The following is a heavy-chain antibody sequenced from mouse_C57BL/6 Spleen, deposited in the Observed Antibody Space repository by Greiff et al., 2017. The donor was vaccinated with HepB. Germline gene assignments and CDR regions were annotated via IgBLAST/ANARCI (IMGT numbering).Heavy chain of an antibody. J-gene: IGHJ1*03. CDR1: GFTFSDYG. CDR3: ATGRFWYFDV. Sequence: DVKLVESGGGLVKPGGSLKLSCAASGFTFSDYGMHWVRQAPEKGLEWVAYISSGSSTIYYADTVKGRFTISRDNAKNTLFLQMTSLRSEDTAMYYCATGRFWYFDVWGTGTTVTVSS. CDR2: ISSGSSTI. D-gene: IGHD4-1*01. V-gene: IGHV5-17*01.